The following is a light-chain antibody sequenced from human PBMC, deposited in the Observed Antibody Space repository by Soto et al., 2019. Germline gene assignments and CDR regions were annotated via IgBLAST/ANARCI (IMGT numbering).Light chain of an antibody. V-gene: IGLV1-44*01. CDR1: SSNIGRNS. Sequence: QSVLTQAPSVSGTPGQRVTITCSGSSSNIGRNSVNWYQHLPGTAPKLLTHGNNHRPSGVPDRFSGSKSGTSASLAISGLQPDDEADYCCAAWDDSLNEYVFGDGTKVTVL. CDR3: AAWDDSLNEYV. CDR2: GNN. J-gene: IGLJ1*01.